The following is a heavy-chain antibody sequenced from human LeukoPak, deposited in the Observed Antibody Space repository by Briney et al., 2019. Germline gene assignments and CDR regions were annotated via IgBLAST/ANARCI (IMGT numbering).Heavy chain of an antibody. CDR1: GGSISSYY. CDR3: ARGLPGGNPFDY. V-gene: IGHV4-59*12. J-gene: IGHJ4*02. D-gene: IGHD4-23*01. CDR2: IYNSGST. Sequence: PSETLSLTCTVSGGSISSYYWSWIRQPPGKGLEWIGYIYNSGSTNYNPSLKSRVTMSLDTSKNQFSLKLSSVTAADTAVYYCARGLPGGNPFDYWGQGALLTVSS.